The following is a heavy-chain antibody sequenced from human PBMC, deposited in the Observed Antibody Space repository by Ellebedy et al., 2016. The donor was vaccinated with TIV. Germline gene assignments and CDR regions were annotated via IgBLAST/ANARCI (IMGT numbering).Heavy chain of an antibody. J-gene: IGHJ4*02. V-gene: IGHV5-51*01. CDR3: ARPQAIYGDLYTLDY. CDR1: GYSFTSYW. D-gene: IGHD4-17*01. Sequence: GESLKISCKGSGYSFTSYWIGWVRQMPGKGLEWMGIIYPGESDTRYSPSFQGQVTISADKSISTAYLQWSSLKASDTAMYYCARPQAIYGDLYTLDYWGQGTLVTVSS. CDR2: IYPGESDT.